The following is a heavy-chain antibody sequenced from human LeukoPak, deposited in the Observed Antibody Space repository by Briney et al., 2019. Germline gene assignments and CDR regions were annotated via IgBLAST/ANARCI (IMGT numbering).Heavy chain of an antibody. CDR1: GFTFSGSA. CDR2: IRSKANSYAT. CDR3: TRPPYSSGWSTDDDAFDI. Sequence: PGGSLRLSCAASGFTFSGSAMHWVRQASGKGLEWVGRIRSKANSYATAYAASVKGRFTISRDDSKNTAYLQMNSLKAEDTAVYYCTRPPYSSGWSTDDDAFDIWGQGTMVTVSS. V-gene: IGHV3-73*01. D-gene: IGHD6-19*01. J-gene: IGHJ3*02.